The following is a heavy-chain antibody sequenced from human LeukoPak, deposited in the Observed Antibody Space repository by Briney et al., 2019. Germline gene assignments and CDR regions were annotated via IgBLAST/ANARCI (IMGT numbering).Heavy chain of an antibody. CDR3: VRRGTNLYFDF. J-gene: IGHJ2*01. V-gene: IGHV3-23*01. D-gene: IGHD1-14*01. Sequence: GGSLRLSCAASGFTFTSYSMNWVRQAPGKGLEWVSVISSGSDHTYYADSVKGRFTISRDNSKNTLFLQMNSLRAEDTALYYCVRRGTNLYFDFWGRGTLVTVSS. CDR2: ISSGSDHT. CDR1: GFTFTSYS.